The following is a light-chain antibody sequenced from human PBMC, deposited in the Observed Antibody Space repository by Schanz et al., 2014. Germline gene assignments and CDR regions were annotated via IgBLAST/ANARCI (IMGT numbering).Light chain of an antibody. CDR1: TGAVTSGHY. CDR2: DTS. V-gene: IGLV7-46*01. CDR3: LLYYGGAQLCV. J-gene: IGLJ3*02. Sequence: QTVVTQEPSLTVSPGGTVTLTCGSSTGAVTSGHYPYWFQQKPGQAPRTLIYDTSNKHSWTPARFSGSLLGGKAALTLSGVQPEDEAEYYCLLYYGGAQLCVFGGGTKLTVL.